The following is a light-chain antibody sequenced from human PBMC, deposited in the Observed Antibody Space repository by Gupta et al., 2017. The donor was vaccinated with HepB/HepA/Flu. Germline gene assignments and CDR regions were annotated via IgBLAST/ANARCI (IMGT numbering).Light chain of an antibody. V-gene: IGKV1-33*01. Sequence: DIQMTQSPSSLSASVGDRVTITCQTSQDISNYLTWYQQKPGKAPKLLIYDASNLETGVPSRFSGSGSGTDFTVTISSLQPEDIATYYCQQYDNLPTFGQGTRLEIK. CDR1: QDISNY. J-gene: IGKJ5*01. CDR3: QQYDNLPT. CDR2: DAS.